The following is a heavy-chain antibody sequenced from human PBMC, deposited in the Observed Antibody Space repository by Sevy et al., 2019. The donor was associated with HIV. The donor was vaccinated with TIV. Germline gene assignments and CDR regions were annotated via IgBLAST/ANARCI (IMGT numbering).Heavy chain of an antibody. CDR1: GGSFSGYY. CDR3: ARGQEGSYFDY. Sequence: SETLSLTCAVYGGSFSGYYWSWIRQPPGKGLEWIGEINHSGSTNYNPSLKSRVTISVDTSKNQFSLKLSSVTAADTAVYYCARGQEGSYFDYWGQGTLVTASS. V-gene: IGHV4-34*01. CDR2: INHSGST. J-gene: IGHJ4*02.